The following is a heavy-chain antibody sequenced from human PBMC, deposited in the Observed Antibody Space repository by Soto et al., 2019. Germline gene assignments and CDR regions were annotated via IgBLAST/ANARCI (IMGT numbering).Heavy chain of an antibody. Sequence: QVQLQESGPGLVKPSQTLSLTCTVSGASISSGDYYWSWIRQPPGKGLEWIAHISYRGTTNYKPSLKSRVTMSVDTSKNQFSLKLNSVNAADTAVYYCVRALGSRFMEWPRFDPWGQGTLVTVSS. V-gene: IGHV4-30-4*01. CDR2: ISYRGTT. CDR1: GASISSGDYY. J-gene: IGHJ5*02. CDR3: VRALGSRFMEWPRFDP. D-gene: IGHD3-3*01.